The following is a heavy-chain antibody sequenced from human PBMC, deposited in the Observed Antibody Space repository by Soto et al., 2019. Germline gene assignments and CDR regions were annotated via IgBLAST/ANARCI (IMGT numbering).Heavy chain of an antibody. CDR2: IYYAGST. V-gene: IGHV4-59*08. CDR3: AAGGGLPRYY. J-gene: IGHJ4*02. CDR1: GGSISSYY. D-gene: IGHD5-12*01. Sequence: SETLSLTCTVSGGSISSYYWSWIRQPPGRGLEWIGFIYYAGSTKYNPSLNSRVTISVDTSKNQFSLTVTSVTAADTAVYYCAAGGGLPRYYWGQGTLVTVSS.